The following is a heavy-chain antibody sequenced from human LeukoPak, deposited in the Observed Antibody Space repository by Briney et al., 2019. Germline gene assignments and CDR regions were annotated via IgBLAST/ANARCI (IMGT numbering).Heavy chain of an antibody. CDR1: GFTFSSYW. Sequence: PGGSLRLSCAASGFTFSSYWMHWVRQAPGKGLEWVSSITGSGALTYYADSVKGRFTISKDNAMDTLFLQMNSLRADDTAVYYCAKDRVDGSGSQFDSWGQGTLVTVSS. J-gene: IGHJ4*02. V-gene: IGHV3-23*01. CDR3: AKDRVDGSGSQFDS. CDR2: ITGSGALT. D-gene: IGHD3-10*01.